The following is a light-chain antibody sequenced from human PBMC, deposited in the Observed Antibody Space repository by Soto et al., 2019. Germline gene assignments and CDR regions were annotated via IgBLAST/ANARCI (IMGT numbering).Light chain of an antibody. CDR3: HQYNNWPT. CDR2: NAS. J-gene: IGKJ5*01. V-gene: IGKV3-15*01. CDR1: QSVSSN. Sequence: EVVMTQSPATLSVSPGERATLSCRASQSVSSNLAWYQQKPGQAPRLLIYNASTRATGIPARFSGSGSGTDFTLTIGSLQSEDFAVYYCHQYNNWPTFGQGTRLETK.